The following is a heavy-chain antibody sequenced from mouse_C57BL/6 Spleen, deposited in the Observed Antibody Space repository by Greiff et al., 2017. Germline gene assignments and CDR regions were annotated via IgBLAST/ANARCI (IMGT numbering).Heavy chain of an antibody. CDR3: TSLTVVDAY. CDR1: GFTFSDAC. Sequence: EVKLQESGGGLVQPGGSMKLSCAASGFTFSDACMDWVRQSPGKGLEWIAEIRNKASNHATYYEWSVKGRFTISGDDSKSSVYLQMNSLRAEDTGIYFCTSLTVVDAYWGQGTLVTVSA. D-gene: IGHD1-1*01. J-gene: IGHJ3*01. V-gene: IGHV6-6*01. CDR2: IRNKASNHAT.